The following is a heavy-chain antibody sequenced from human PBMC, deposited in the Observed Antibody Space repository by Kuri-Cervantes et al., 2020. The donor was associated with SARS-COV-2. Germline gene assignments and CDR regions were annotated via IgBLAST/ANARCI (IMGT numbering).Heavy chain of an antibody. CDR3: ARARHVMDS. J-gene: IGHJ4*02. Sequence: GGSLRLSCTASGFTFSNYWMTWVRQAPGKGLEWVATIKQHGSEKFYVDSVEGRFTISRDNSKNTLFLQMNSLRAEDTAVYYCARARHVMDSWGQGTLVTVSS. CDR1: GFTFSNYW. V-gene: IGHV3-7*04. CDR2: IKQHGSEK. D-gene: IGHD2-21*01.